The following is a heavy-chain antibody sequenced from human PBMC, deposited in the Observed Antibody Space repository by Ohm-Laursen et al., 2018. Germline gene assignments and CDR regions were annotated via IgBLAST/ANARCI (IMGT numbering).Heavy chain of an antibody. CDR1: GFTFSDYY. CDR2: ISSSSSTI. Sequence: SLRLSCAASGFTFSDYYMSWIRQAPGKGLEWLSYISSSSSTIYYADSVKGRFTISRDNAKNSLYLQMNSLRGEDTAVDYCARGHYYYYGMDVWGQGTTVTVSS. J-gene: IGHJ6*02. CDR3: ARGHYYYYGMDV. V-gene: IGHV3-11*04.